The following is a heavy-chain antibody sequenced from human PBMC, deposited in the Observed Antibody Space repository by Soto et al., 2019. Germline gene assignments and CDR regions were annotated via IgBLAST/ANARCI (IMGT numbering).Heavy chain of an antibody. CDR2: ISGSGGST. Sequence: EVQLLESGGGLVQPGGSLRLSCAASGFTFSSYAMSWVRQVPGKGLEWVSAISGSGGSTYYADSVKGRFTISRDNSKNTLYLQMNSLRAEDTAVYYCAKVASQGPRDVLRYSDWPDWGQGTLVTVSS. CDR3: AKVASQGPRDVLRYSDWPD. J-gene: IGHJ4*02. V-gene: IGHV3-23*01. D-gene: IGHD3-9*01. CDR1: GFTFSSYA.